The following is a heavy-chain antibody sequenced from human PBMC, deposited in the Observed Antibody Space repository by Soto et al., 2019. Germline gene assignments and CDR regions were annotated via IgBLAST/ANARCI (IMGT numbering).Heavy chain of an antibody. D-gene: IGHD3-22*01. J-gene: IGHJ4*02. CDR1: GFTFSSYG. V-gene: IGHV3-30*18. CDR2: ISYDGSNK. CDR3: AKYIRDYDSSGPDY. Sequence: QVQLVESGGGLVQPGRSLRLSCAAPGFTFSSYGMHWVRQAPGKGLEWVAVISYDGSNKYYADSVKGRFTISRDNSKNTLYLQMNSLRAEDMGVYYCAKYIRDYDSSGPDYWGQGTLVTVSS.